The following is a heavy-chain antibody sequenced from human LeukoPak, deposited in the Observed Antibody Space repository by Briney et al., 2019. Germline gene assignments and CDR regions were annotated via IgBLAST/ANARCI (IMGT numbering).Heavy chain of an antibody. CDR1: GSSISSSNW. Sequence: SGTLSLTCAVSGSSISSSNWWSWVRQPPGKGLEWIGEIYHSRSTNYNPSLKSRVTISVDKSKNQFSLKLSSVTAADTAVYYCARTLWFGGYTPRDAFDIWGQGTMVTVSS. V-gene: IGHV4-4*02. J-gene: IGHJ3*02. CDR2: IYHSRST. CDR3: ARTLWFGGYTPRDAFDI. D-gene: IGHD3-10*01.